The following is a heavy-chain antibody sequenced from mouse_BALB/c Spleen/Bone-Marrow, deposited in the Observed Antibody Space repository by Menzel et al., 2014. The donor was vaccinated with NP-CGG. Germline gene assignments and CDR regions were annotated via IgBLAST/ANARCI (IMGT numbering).Heavy chain of an antibody. D-gene: IGHD2-4*01. CDR3: TRVITTGSAWLAY. CDR1: GYTFTSYW. Sequence: EVKLQESGTVLARPGASVKMSCKASGYTFTSYWMHWVKQRPGQGLEWIGSIYPGNSDTSYNQKFKGKAKLTAVTSTSTAYMELSSLTNEDSAVYYCTRVITTGSAWLAYWGQGTLVTVS. V-gene: IGHV1-5*01. J-gene: IGHJ3*01. CDR2: IYPGNSDT.